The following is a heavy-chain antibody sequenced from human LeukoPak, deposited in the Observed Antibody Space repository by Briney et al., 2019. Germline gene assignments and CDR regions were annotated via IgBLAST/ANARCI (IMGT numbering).Heavy chain of an antibody. V-gene: IGHV1-8*01. D-gene: IGHD2-21*02. Sequence: ASVKVSCKASGYTFTSYDINWVRQATGQGLEWMGWMNPNSGNTGYAQKFQGRVTMTRNTSISTAYMELSSLRSEDTAVYYCARAPTYCGGDCYNYWGQGTLVTVSS. CDR2: MNPNSGNT. CDR1: GYTFTSYD. CDR3: ARAPTYCGGDCYNY. J-gene: IGHJ4*02.